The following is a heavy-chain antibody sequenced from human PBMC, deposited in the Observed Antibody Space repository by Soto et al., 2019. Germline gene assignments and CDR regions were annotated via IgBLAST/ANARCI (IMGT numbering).Heavy chain of an antibody. J-gene: IGHJ6*02. CDR3: ARIGKGFMDG. V-gene: IGHV4-59*01. CDR1: GGSISSYY. CDR2: IYYSGST. Sequence: SETLSLTCTVSGGSISSYYWSWIRQPPGKGLEWIGYIYYSGSTNYNPSLKSRVTISVDTSKNQFSLKLSSVTAADTAVYYCARIGKGFMDGWGQGTTVTVSS.